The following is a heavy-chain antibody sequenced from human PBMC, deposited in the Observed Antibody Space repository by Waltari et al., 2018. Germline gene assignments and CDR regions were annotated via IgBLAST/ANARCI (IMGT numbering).Heavy chain of an antibody. V-gene: IGHV3-21*01. D-gene: IGHD6-19*01. CDR2: ISSSSSYI. J-gene: IGHJ5*02. Sequence: EVQLVESGGGLVKWGGTRRGGGEEEGRTGRSERRKGGSQDPGKGLEWVSSISSSSSYIYYADSVKGRFTISRDNAKNSLYLQMNSLRAEDTAVYYCASDMIAVARADPWGQGTLFTVSS. CDR3: ASDMIAVARADP. CDR1: GRTGRSER.